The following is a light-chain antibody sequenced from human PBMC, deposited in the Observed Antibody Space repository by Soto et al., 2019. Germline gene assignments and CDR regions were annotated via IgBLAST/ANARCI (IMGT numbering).Light chain of an antibody. CDR1: QSLSSSY. CDR2: GAS. CDR3: QQYGSSPRT. Sequence: EVGVTQSPVTLSLAPGERATVSCRASQSLSSSYLAWYQQKPGQAPRLLIYGASSRATGIPDKFSGSGSGTDFTLTISRLEPDDFAASYCQQYGSSPRTFGQGTKVDIK. V-gene: IGKV3-20*01. J-gene: IGKJ1*01.